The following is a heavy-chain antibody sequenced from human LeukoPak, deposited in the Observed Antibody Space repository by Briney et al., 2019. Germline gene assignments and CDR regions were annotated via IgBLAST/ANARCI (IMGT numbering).Heavy chain of an antibody. V-gene: IGHV3-9*01. J-gene: IGHJ4*02. CDR1: GFTFDDYA. CDR3: AKATHYYDSSGLDY. CDR2: ISWNSGSI. D-gene: IGHD3-22*01. Sequence: GGSLRLSCAASGFTFDDYAMHWVRQAPGKGLEWVSGISWNSGSIGYADSVKGRFTISRDNAKNSLYLQMNSLRAEDTALYFCAKATHYYDSSGLDYWGQGTLVTVSS.